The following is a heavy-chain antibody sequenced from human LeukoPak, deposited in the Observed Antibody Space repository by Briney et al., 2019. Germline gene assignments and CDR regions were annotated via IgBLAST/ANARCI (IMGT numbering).Heavy chain of an antibody. CDR1: GGTFSSYA. CDR2: IIPILGIA. Sequence: SVKVSCKASGGTFSSYAISWVRQAPGQGLEWMGRIIPILGIANYAQKFQGRVTITADKSTSTAYMELSGLRSEDTAVYYCASEDCSGGSCPLDYWGQGTLVTVSS. J-gene: IGHJ4*02. D-gene: IGHD2-15*01. V-gene: IGHV1-69*04. CDR3: ASEDCSGGSCPLDY.